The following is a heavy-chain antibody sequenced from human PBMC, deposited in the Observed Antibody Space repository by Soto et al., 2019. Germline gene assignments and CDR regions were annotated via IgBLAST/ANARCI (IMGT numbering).Heavy chain of an antibody. D-gene: IGHD2-15*01. CDR3: ARLKTSGYCSGGSCYPGGMDV. J-gene: IGHJ6*02. CDR1: GGSISSGGYY. CDR2: IYYSGST. V-gene: IGHV4-31*03. Sequence: PSETLSLTCTVSGGSISSGGYYWSWIRQHPGKGLEWIGYIYYSGSTYYNPSLKSRVTISVDTSKNQFSLKLSSVTAADTAVYYCARLKTSGYCSGGSCYPGGMDVWGRGATVTVSS.